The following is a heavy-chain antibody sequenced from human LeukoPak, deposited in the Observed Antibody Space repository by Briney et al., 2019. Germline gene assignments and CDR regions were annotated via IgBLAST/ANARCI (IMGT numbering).Heavy chain of an antibody. CDR2: IYHSGST. Sequence: PSETLSLTCTVSGYSISSGYYWGRIRQPPGKGLEWIGSIYHSGSTYYNPSLKSRVTISVDTSKNQFSLKLSSVTAADTAIYYCARDDYGLDYWGQGTLVTVSS. D-gene: IGHD4-17*01. V-gene: IGHV4-38-2*02. J-gene: IGHJ4*02. CDR3: ARDDYGLDY. CDR1: GYSISSGYY.